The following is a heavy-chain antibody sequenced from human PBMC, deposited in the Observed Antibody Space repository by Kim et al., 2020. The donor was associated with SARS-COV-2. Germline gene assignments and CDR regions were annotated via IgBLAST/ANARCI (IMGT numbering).Heavy chain of an antibody. CDR3: ARDTPPSDDYYYGMAV. V-gene: IGHV3-74*01. Sequence: DCVKRRFTISRDNDKNTLYLQMQSLRAEDTAVYYCARDTPPSDDYYYGMAVWGQGTTVNVSS. D-gene: IGHD2-15*01. J-gene: IGHJ6*02.